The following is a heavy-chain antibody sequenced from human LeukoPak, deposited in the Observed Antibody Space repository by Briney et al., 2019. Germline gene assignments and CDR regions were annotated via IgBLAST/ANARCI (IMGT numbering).Heavy chain of an antibody. V-gene: IGHV4-59*01. CDR2: IYYSGST. J-gene: IGHJ4*02. CDR3: ARAPSGSSWFDY. CDR1: GGSISSYY. D-gene: IGHD6-13*01. Sequence: SETLSLTCTVSGGSISSYYWSWIRQPPGKGLEWIGYIYYSGSTNYNPSHKSRVTISVDTSKNQFSLKLSSVTAADTAVYYCARAPSGSSWFDYWGQGTLVTVSS.